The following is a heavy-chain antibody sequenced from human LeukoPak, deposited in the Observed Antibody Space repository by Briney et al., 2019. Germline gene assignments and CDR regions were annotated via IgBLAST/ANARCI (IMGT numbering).Heavy chain of an antibody. CDR3: ARGLFGLYGSGSYADY. CDR2: MNPNSGNT. J-gene: IGHJ4*02. CDR1: GYTFTGYY. D-gene: IGHD3-10*01. Sequence: GASVKVSCKASGYTFTGYYMHWVRQAPGQGLEWMGWMNPNSGNTGYAQKFQGRVTMTRNTSISTAYMELSSLRSEDTAVYYCARGLFGLYGSGSYADYWGQGTLVTVSS. V-gene: IGHV1-8*02.